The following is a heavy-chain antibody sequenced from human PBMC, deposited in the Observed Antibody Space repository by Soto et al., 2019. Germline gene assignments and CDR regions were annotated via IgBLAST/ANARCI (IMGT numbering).Heavy chain of an antibody. V-gene: IGHV4-59*01. CDR1: GASISSYY. CDR3: AAPPGY. J-gene: IGHJ4*02. CDR2: MHDSGST. Sequence: PSETLSLTCRVSGASISSYYWNWIRQSPGKGLEWIGYMHDSGSTSYNPSLKSRVTISVDTSRNQLSLKLTSVPAADPAVYYGAAPPGYWGQGTLVTVSS.